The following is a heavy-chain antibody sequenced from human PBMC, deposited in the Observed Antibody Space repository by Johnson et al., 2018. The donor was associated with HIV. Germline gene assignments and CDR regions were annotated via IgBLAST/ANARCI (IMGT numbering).Heavy chain of an antibody. Sequence: VQLVESGGGLVQPGGSLRLSCAASGFTFSSYAMSWVRQAPGKGLEWVSAISGSGGSTYYADSVKGRFTISRDNAKSSLYLQMNSLRVEDTAVYYCAKDRGYGGNLDAFDIWGQGTMVTVSS. CDR3: AKDRGYGGNLDAFDI. D-gene: IGHD4-23*01. V-gene: IGHV3-23*04. CDR1: GFTFSSYA. J-gene: IGHJ3*02. CDR2: ISGSGGST.